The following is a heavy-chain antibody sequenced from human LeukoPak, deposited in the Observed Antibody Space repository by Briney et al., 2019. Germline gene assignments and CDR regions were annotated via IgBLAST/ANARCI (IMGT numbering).Heavy chain of an antibody. V-gene: IGHV3-21*01. D-gene: IGHD6-13*01. CDR1: GFTFSSYS. J-gene: IGHJ5*02. CDR2: ISSSSYI. Sequence: GGSLRLSCAASGFTFSSYSMNWVRQAPGKGLEWVSSISSSSYIYYADSVKGRFTISRDNAKNSLYLQMNSLRAEDTAVYYCARVVRAADHNWFDPWGQGTLVTVSS. CDR3: ARVVRAADHNWFDP.